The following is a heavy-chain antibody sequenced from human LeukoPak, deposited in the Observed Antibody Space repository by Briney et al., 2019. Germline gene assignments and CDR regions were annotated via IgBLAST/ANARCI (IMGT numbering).Heavy chain of an antibody. V-gene: IGHV3-7*01. Sequence: HPGGSLRLSCAASGFTFRTYWMSWVRQAPGKGLEGGANIKGDESYTEYVDSVKGRFTISRDNAKNSVYLQMISLRVQATAVYYCARWGWAQSEFENWGRGKLVTVSS. CDR1: GFTFRTYW. CDR2: IKGDESYT. D-gene: IGHD7-27*01. J-gene: IGHJ4*02. CDR3: ARWGWAQSEFEN.